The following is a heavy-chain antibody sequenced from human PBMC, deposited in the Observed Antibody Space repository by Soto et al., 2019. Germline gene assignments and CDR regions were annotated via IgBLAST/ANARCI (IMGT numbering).Heavy chain of an antibody. CDR1: GGSMSNYY. CDR3: ARGLGGGNSAHD. CDR2: IYFSGST. V-gene: IGHV4-59*01. Sequence: QVQLQESGPGLVKPSETLSLTCTVSGGSMSNYYWSWVRQPPGKGLEWIGYIYFSGSTNYNPSLKSRVTISVDTSKNQFSLKVSSGTAADTAVYYCARGLGGGNSAHDWGQGTLVTVTS. J-gene: IGHJ4*02. D-gene: IGHD2-21*01.